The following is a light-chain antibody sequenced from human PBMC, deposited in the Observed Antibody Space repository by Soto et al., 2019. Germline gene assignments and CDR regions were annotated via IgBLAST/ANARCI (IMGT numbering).Light chain of an antibody. J-gene: IGKJ1*01. CDR2: LGS. Sequence: DIVMTQSPLSLPVTPGEPASISCRSSQSLLHSNGYTYLDWYLQKPGQSPQLLIYLGSNRASGVPDRFSGSGSGTDFTLKISRVEAEDVGVYYCMQALQTPVFGQGTKVEIK. CDR1: QSLLHSNGYTY. V-gene: IGKV2-28*01. CDR3: MQALQTPV.